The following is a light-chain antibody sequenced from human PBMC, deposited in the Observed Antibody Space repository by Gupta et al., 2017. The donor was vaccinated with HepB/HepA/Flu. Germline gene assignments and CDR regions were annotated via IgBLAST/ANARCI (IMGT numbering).Light chain of an antibody. Sequence: DIQMTQSPSSLSASVGDRVTITCRASQSISAFLNWYQHKPGKAPQLLIYAASTLQTGVPSRFSGSGSGTDFTLTISSLQPEDFATYYCQQSFGTPFTSGPGTKVDIK. CDR3: QQSFGTPFT. V-gene: IGKV1-39*01. CDR1: QSISAF. CDR2: AAS. J-gene: IGKJ3*01.